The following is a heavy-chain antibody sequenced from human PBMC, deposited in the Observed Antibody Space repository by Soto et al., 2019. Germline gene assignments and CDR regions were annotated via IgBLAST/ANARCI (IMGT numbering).Heavy chain of an antibody. Sequence: PSETLSLTCAVSGGSISSSKWWSWVRQPPGKGLEWIGEIYHSGSTNYNPSLKSRVTISVDKSKNQFSLKLSSMTAVDAAVYYCARSPSMVRGVIMDVWGQGTLVTVSS. J-gene: IGHJ4*02. V-gene: IGHV4-4*02. CDR2: IYHSGST. CDR3: ARSPSMVRGVIMDV. CDR1: GGSISSSKW. D-gene: IGHD3-10*01.